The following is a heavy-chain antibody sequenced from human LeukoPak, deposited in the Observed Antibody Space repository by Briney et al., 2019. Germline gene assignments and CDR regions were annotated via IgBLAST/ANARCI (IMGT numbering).Heavy chain of an antibody. Sequence: ASVKVSCKTSGYTFTTYGVTWVRQAPRQGLEWMGWISAYNGDTNYAQKFQGGITMTTDTSTSTANMELTSLRSDDTAVYYCARDHSSSCQLLDYWGQGTLVTISS. V-gene: IGHV1-18*01. J-gene: IGHJ4*02. CDR3: ARDHSSSCQLLDY. D-gene: IGHD6-13*01. CDR2: ISAYNGDT. CDR1: GYTFTTYG.